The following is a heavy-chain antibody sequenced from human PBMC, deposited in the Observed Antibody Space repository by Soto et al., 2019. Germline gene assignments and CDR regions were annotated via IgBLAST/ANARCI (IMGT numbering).Heavy chain of an antibody. Sequence: SVKVSCKASGGTFSSYAISWVRQAPGQGLEWMGGIIPIFGTANYAQKFQGRVTITADESTSTAYMELSSLRSEDTAVYYCARVGYYDSSGPFDYWGQGTLVTVSS. V-gene: IGHV1-69*13. CDR3: ARVGYYDSSGPFDY. CDR2: IIPIFGTA. J-gene: IGHJ4*02. D-gene: IGHD3-22*01. CDR1: GGTFSSYA.